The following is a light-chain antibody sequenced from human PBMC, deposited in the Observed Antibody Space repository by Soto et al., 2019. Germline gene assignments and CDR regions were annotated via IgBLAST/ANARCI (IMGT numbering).Light chain of an antibody. CDR1: QSVSSY. CDR2: DAS. CDR3: QQRSNWLT. Sequence: EIALTQSPATLSLSPGDRATLSCRASQSVSSYLAWYQQTPGQAPRLLIYDASNRATGIPARFSGSGSGTDFPLTISSLAPEDFAVYYRQQRSNWLTFGGGTKVDIK. V-gene: IGKV3-11*01. J-gene: IGKJ4*01.